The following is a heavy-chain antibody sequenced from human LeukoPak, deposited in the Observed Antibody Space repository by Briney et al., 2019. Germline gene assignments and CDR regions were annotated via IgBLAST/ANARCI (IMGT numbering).Heavy chain of an antibody. J-gene: IGHJ6*03. CDR3: ARHGAARRGGYYYMDV. CDR2: IYPGDSDT. D-gene: IGHD6-6*01. Sequence: GESLKISCKGSGCSFTSYWIGWVRQMPGKGLEWMGIIYPGDSDTRYSPSFQGQVTISADKSISTAYLQWSSLKASDTAMYYCARHGAARRGGYYYMDVWGKGTTVTVSS. CDR1: GCSFTSYW. V-gene: IGHV5-51*01.